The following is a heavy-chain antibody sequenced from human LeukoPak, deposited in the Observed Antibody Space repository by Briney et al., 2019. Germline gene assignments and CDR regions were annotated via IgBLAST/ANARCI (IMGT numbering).Heavy chain of an antibody. D-gene: IGHD2-2*02. Sequence: SVKVSCKASGYTFTGYYMHWVRQAPGQGLEWMGGIIPIFGTANYAQKFQGRVTITADESTSTAYMELSSLRSEDTAVYYCARDQTGCSTTSCYKFHYGLDVWGQGTTVTVSS. CDR2: IIPIFGTA. J-gene: IGHJ6*02. V-gene: IGHV1-69*13. CDR1: GYTFTGYY. CDR3: ARDQTGCSTTSCYKFHYGLDV.